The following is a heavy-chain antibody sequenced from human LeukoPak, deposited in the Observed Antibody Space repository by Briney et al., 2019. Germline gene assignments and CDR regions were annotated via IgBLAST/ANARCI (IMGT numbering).Heavy chain of an antibody. J-gene: IGHJ4*02. CDR3: ARQGYSSGSYYFDY. CDR2: IYSSGST. CDR1: GGSISSGSYY. D-gene: IGHD6-19*01. V-gene: IGHV4-61*10. Sequence: SETLSLTCTVSGGSISSGSYYWSWIRQPAGKRLEWIGRIYSSGSTNYNPSLKSRVTISVDTSKNQFSLKLSSVTAADTAVYYCARQGYSSGSYYFDYWGQGTLVTVSS.